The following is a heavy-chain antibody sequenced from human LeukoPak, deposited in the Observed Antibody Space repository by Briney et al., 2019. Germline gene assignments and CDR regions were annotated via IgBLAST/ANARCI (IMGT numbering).Heavy chain of an antibody. CDR3: ARDQYDTWSRRGNFDS. CDR2: IKLDGREK. V-gene: IGHV3-7*03. Sequence: GGSLRLSCVASGFTFGKYWMSWVRQAPGKGLEWVANIKLDGREKNYVDSVKGRFTISRDNTKNSLYLQMNSLRAEDTAVFYCARDQYDTWSRRGNFDSWGQGTLVIVSS. D-gene: IGHD3-3*01. J-gene: IGHJ4*02. CDR1: GFTFGKYW.